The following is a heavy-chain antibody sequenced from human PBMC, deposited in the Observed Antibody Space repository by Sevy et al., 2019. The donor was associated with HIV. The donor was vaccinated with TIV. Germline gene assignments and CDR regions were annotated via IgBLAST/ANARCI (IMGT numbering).Heavy chain of an antibody. Sequence: GGSLRLSCAASGFTFSTYGIHWVRQAPGKGLECVAVISYEGSNKYYGDSVKGRFTISRDNSKNRLYLQMNSLRVEDTAVYYCAKGVYYDFWSGYSLYMDVWGKGTTVTVSS. D-gene: IGHD3-3*01. CDR3: AKGVYYDFWSGYSLYMDV. CDR1: GFTFSTYG. CDR2: ISYEGSNK. J-gene: IGHJ6*03. V-gene: IGHV3-30*18.